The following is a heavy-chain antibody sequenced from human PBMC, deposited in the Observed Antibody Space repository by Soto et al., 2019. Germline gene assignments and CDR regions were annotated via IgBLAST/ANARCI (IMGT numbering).Heavy chain of an antibody. Sequence: GESLKISCKGSGYSFTSYWIGWVRQMPGKGLEWMGIIYPGDSDTRYSPSFQGQVTISADKSISTAYLQWSSLKASDIAMYYCAGSGSDYYDSSGYYSGLVTIDYWGQGTLVTVSS. V-gene: IGHV5-51*01. D-gene: IGHD3-22*01. CDR2: IYPGDSDT. CDR3: AGSGSDYYDSSGYYSGLVTIDY. CDR1: GYSFTSYW. J-gene: IGHJ4*02.